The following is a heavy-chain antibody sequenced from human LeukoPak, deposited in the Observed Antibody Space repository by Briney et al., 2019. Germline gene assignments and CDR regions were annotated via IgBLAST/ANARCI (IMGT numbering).Heavy chain of an antibody. CDR1: GFTFSSYD. Sequence: GGSLRLSCAASGFTFSSYDMHWVRQATGKGLEWVSTIGSAGNTYYPGSMKGRFTISRENAKNSLYLQMNSLRAGDTAVYYCARGWGTSGWYVPTIWGQGTMVTVSS. J-gene: IGHJ3*02. CDR2: IGSAGNT. D-gene: IGHD6-19*01. V-gene: IGHV3-13*04. CDR3: ARGWGTSGWYVPTI.